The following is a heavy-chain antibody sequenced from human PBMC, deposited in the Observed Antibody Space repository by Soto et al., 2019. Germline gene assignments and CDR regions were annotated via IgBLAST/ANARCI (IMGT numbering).Heavy chain of an antibody. CDR3: AGVGVVPAAIGFQATNQPDAFDI. CDR2: TCYSGST. D-gene: IGHD2-2*01. CDR1: GGSISSYY. J-gene: IGHJ3*02. Sequence: QVQLQESGPGLVKPSETLSLTCTGSGGSISSYYWSWIRQPPGKGLEWIRDTCYSGSTNYNPALKGRVTISVATSTSQFSLQLSSVAAGDAAVYYCAGVGVVPAAIGFQATNQPDAFDIWGQGTMVTVSS. V-gene: IGHV4-59*01.